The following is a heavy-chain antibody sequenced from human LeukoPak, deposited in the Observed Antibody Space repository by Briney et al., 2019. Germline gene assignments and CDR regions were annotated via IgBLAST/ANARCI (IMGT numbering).Heavy chain of an antibody. CDR2: ISGSGGST. CDR3: AKDLTMIVVVTTTSRGDY. CDR1: GFTFSSYA. J-gene: IGHJ4*02. D-gene: IGHD3-22*01. V-gene: IGHV3-23*01. Sequence: GGSLRLSCAASGFTFSSYAMSWVRQAPGKGLEWVSAISGSGGSTYYADSVKGRFTISRDNSKNTLYLQMNSLRAEDTAVYYCAKDLTMIVVVTTTSRGDYWGEGTLVTVSS.